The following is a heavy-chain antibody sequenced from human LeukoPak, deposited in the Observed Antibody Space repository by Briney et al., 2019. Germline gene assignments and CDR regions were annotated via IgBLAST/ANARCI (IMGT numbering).Heavy chain of an antibody. Sequence: PGGSLRLSCAASGFSFSTYRMNWVRQAPGKGLEWVSSISSSSAYIYHADSVKGRFTISRDNAKNALYLQMNSLRAEDTAVYYCARVLVAGTGWFDYWGQGTLVSVSS. D-gene: IGHD1-7*01. CDR2: ISSSSAYI. J-gene: IGHJ4*02. CDR3: ARVLVAGTGWFDY. CDR1: GFSFSTYR. V-gene: IGHV3-21*01.